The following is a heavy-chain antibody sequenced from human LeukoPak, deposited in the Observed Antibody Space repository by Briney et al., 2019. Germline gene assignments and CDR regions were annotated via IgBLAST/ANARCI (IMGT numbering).Heavy chain of an antibody. V-gene: IGHV3-49*04. J-gene: IGHJ4*01. D-gene: IGHD6-19*01. CDR2: IRSKAYGGTT. Sequence: GSLRLSCTASGFTFGDYAMRWVRQAPGKGLEWVGFIRSKAYGGTTEYAASVKGRFTISRDDSKSIAYLQMNSLKTEDTAVYYCTVTKLYSSGWYYFDYLGQGTLVTVSS. CDR3: TVTKLYSSGWYYFDY. CDR1: GFTFGDYA.